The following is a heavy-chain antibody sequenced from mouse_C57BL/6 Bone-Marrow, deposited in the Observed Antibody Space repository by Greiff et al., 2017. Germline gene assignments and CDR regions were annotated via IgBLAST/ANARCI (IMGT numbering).Heavy chain of an antibody. D-gene: IGHD1-1*01. CDR1: GFNIKDDY. CDR2: IDPENGDT. CDR3: TTVYYGSSFLAY. Sequence: VQLQQSGAELVRPGASVKLSCTASGFNIKDDYMHWVKQRPEQGLEWIGWIDPENGDTEYASKFQGKATITADTSSNTAYLQLSSLTSEDTAVYYCTTVYYGSSFLAYWGQGTLVTVSA. J-gene: IGHJ3*01. V-gene: IGHV14-4*01.